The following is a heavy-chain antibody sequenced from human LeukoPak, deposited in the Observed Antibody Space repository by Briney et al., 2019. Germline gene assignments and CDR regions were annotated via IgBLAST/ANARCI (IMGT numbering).Heavy chain of an antibody. CDR3: ARDNDWYFDL. Sequence: PSQTLSLTCTVSGGSISGGSYYWGWVRQTAGRGLEWIGRIDTSGSTNYNPSLKSRVTISVDTSKNQFSLKLSSVTAADTAVYYCARDNDWYFDLWGRGTLVTVSS. CDR2: IDTSGST. J-gene: IGHJ2*01. V-gene: IGHV4-61*02. CDR1: GGSISGGSYY.